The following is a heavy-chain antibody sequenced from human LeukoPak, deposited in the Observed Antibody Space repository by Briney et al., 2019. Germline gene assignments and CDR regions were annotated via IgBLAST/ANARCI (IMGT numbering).Heavy chain of an antibody. CDR2: VDPEDGET. V-gene: IGHV1-69-2*01. J-gene: IGHJ4*02. D-gene: IGHD3-22*01. CDR1: GYTFTDYY. CDR3: ATVDYYDSSGLDY. Sequence: ASVKISCKVSGYTFTDYYMHWVQQAPGKGLEWMGLVDPEDGETIYAEKFQGRVTITADTYTDTAYMELSSLRSEDTAVYYCATVDYYDSSGLDYWGQGTLVTVSS.